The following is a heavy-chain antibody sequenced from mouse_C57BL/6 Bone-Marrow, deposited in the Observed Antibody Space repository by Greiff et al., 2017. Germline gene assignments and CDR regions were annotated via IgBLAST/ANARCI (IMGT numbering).Heavy chain of an antibody. CDR2: IDPNSGGT. Sequence: QVQLQQPGAELVKPGASVKLSCKASGYTFTSYWMHWVKQRPGRGLEWIGRIDPNSGGTKYNEKFKSKATLTVDKPSSTAYMQLSILTSEDSAVYYCARIYYYGSSSDYWGQGTTLTVSS. D-gene: IGHD1-1*01. CDR3: ARIYYYGSSSDY. V-gene: IGHV1-72*01. CDR1: GYTFTSYW. J-gene: IGHJ2*01.